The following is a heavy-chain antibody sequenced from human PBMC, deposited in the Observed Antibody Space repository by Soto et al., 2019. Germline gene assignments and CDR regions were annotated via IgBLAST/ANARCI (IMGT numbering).Heavy chain of an antibody. CDR3: AREDYYDTGYYVV. CDR1: GRSMIGYY. J-gene: IGHJ4*02. CDR2: IYTSGTT. Sequence: SETLSLTCTVSGRSMIGYYCICIRHPAVERLEWIGRIYTSGTTDFNPSLKGRVTMSVDTSKNQFSLKLTSVTAADTALYYCAREDYYDTGYYVVWGQGTQVTVSS. D-gene: IGHD3-9*01. V-gene: IGHV4-4*07.